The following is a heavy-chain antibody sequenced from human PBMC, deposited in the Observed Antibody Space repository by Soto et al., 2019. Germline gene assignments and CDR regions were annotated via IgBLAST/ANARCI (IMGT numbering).Heavy chain of an antibody. J-gene: IGHJ6*02. CDR1: GYTFTSYW. CDR3: AASIFYYGMDV. Sequence: GESLKISCKGSGYTFTSYWIGWVRQMPGKGLEWMGIIYPGDSDTKYNPSFQGQVTISADKSITTTYLRWTSLKASDTAIYYCAASIFYYGMDVWGQGTTVTVSS. V-gene: IGHV5-51*01. CDR2: IYPGDSDT.